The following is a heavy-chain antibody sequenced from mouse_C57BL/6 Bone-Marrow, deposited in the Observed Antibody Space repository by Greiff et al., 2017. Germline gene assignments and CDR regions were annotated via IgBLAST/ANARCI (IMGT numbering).Heavy chain of an antibody. CDR2: IYPGDGDT. V-gene: IGHV1-80*01. J-gene: IGHJ2*01. D-gene: IGHD1-1*01. Sequence: VQLQQSGAELVKPGASVKISCKASGYAFSSYWMNWVKQRPGKGLEWIGQIYPGDGDTNYNGKFKGKATLTADKSSSTAYMQLSSLTSEDSAVYFCAKTRDTTVVAHFDYWGQGTTLTVSS. CDR3: AKTRDTTVVAHFDY. CDR1: GYAFSSYW.